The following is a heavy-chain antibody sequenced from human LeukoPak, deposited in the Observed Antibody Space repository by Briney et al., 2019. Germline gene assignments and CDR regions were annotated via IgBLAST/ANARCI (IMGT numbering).Heavy chain of an antibody. CDR3: ARQTGSGLFILP. CDR1: GVSFSSSNSY. D-gene: IGHD3/OR15-3a*01. Sequence: SETLSLTCTVSGVSFSSSNSYWGWIRQPPGKGLEWIGSIYYSGNTYYNASLKSQVSISIDTSKNQFSLRLTSVTAADTAVYYCARQTGSGLFILPGGQGTLVTVSS. J-gene: IGHJ4*02. V-gene: IGHV4-39*01. CDR2: IYYSGNT.